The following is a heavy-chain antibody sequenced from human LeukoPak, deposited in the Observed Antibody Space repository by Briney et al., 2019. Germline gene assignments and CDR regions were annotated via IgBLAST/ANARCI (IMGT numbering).Heavy chain of an antibody. CDR2: IYSGGST. D-gene: IGHD3-22*01. Sequence: GGPLSLPCPAPGFPASSNYMIWSRQAPGKGWEWVSLIYSGGSTHYADSVKGRFTISRDNSKNTLYLQMNSLRAEDTAVYYCARGGDSSYYGDYWGQGTLVTVSS. CDR3: ARGGDSSYYGDY. V-gene: IGHV3-66*01. CDR1: GFPASSNY. J-gene: IGHJ4*02.